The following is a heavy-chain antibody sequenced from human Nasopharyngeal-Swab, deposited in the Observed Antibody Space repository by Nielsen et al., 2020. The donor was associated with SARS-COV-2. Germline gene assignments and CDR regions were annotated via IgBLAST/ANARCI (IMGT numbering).Heavy chain of an antibody. J-gene: IGHJ3*02. Sequence: SQTLSLPCSIYGNSVSSNSAAWNWIRQSPSRGLEWLGRTYYRSKWYNDYAVSVKSRITINPDTSKNQFSLQLNSVTPEDTAVYYCARVRQQPGGGAFDIWGQGTMVTVSS. V-gene: IGHV6-1*01. CDR2: TYYRSKWYN. D-gene: IGHD6-13*01. CDR3: ARVRQQPGGGAFDI. CDR1: GNSVSSNSAA.